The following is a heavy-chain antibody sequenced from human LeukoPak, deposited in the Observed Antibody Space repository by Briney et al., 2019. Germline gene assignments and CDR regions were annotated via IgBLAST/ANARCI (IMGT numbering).Heavy chain of an antibody. CDR1: GGSISSYY. J-gene: IGHJ3*02. CDR2: IYYSGST. V-gene: IGHV4-59*08. CDR3: ATNRAGTYDRPFDI. Sequence: KPSETLSLTCTVSGGSISSYYWSWIRQPPGKGLEWIGHIYYSGSTNYNPSLKSRVTISVDTSKKQFSLKLSSVTAADTVVYFCATNRAGTYDRPFDIWGQGTMVTVSS. D-gene: IGHD1-26*01.